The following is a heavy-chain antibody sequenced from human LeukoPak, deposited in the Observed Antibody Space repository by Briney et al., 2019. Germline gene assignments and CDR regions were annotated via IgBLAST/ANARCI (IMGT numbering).Heavy chain of an antibody. V-gene: IGHV3-21*01. D-gene: IGHD3-22*01. CDR1: GFAFSSYS. J-gene: IGHJ6*02. Sequence: GGSLRLSCAASGFAFSSYSMNWVRQAPGKGLEWVSSISSSSSYIYYADSVKGRFTISRDNAKNSLNLQMNSLRAEDTAVYYCARGSSGYKPYGMDVWGQGTTVTVSS. CDR2: ISSSSSYI. CDR3: ARGSSGYKPYGMDV.